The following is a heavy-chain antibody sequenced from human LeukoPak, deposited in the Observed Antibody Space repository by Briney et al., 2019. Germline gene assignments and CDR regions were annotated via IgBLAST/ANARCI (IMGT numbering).Heavy chain of an antibody. CDR2: ISGSGGST. Sequence: GGSLRLPCAASGFTFSSYAMSWVRQAPGKGLEWVSAISGSGGSTYYADSVKGRFTISRDNSKNTLYLQMNSLRAEDTAVYYCAKGGDCSSTSCYQYYYYYGMDVWGQGTTVTVSS. CDR1: GFTFSSYA. J-gene: IGHJ6*02. V-gene: IGHV3-23*01. D-gene: IGHD2-2*01. CDR3: AKGGDCSSTSCYQYYYYYGMDV.